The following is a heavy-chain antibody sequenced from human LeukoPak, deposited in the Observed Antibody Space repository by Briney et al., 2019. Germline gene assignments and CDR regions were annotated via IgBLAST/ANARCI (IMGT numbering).Heavy chain of an antibody. CDR2: INAGNGNT. CDR1: GYTFTSYA. V-gene: IGHV1-3*01. D-gene: IGHD6-13*01. Sequence: SVKVSCKASGYTFTSYAMHWVRQAPGQRLEWMGWINAGNGNTKYSQKFQGRVTITRDTSASTAYMELSSLRSEDTAVYYCARPRGTGIAAAGTSTRYYYYYGMGVWGQGTTVTVSS. J-gene: IGHJ6*02. CDR3: ARPRGTGIAAAGTSTRYYYYYGMGV.